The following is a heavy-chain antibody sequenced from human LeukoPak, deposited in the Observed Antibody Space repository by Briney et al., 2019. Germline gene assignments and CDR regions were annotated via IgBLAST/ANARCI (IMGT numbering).Heavy chain of an antibody. CDR2: LYYSGST. Sequence: SETLSLTCTVSGDSISSTTYYWGWIRQPPGKGLEWIGSLYYSGSTYYNPSLKSRVTISVDTSKNQFSLKLSSVTAADTAVYYCARGSGYGDAFDIWGQGTMVTVSS. J-gene: IGHJ3*02. CDR3: ARGSGYGDAFDI. CDR1: GDSISSTTYY. V-gene: IGHV4-39*07. D-gene: IGHD3-22*01.